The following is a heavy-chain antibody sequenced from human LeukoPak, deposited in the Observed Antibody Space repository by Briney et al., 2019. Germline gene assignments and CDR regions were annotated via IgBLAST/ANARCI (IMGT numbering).Heavy chain of an antibody. Sequence: GKSLRLSCTVSGFTLSDSDIDWVRQAPGKGLEWVAKIRSDGTTKHFADSVKGRFTISGDNYGNIVYLQMSSLRAEDTAIYYCVTFDHWGQGTLVTVSS. J-gene: IGHJ4*02. CDR2: IRSDGTTK. CDR1: GFTLSDSD. CDR3: VTFDH. V-gene: IGHV3-33*01.